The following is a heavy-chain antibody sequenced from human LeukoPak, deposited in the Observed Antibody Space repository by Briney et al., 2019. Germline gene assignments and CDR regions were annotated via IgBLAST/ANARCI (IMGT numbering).Heavy chain of an antibody. CDR2: IYYSGRT. CDR3: ARHEYSNGRGEYFDY. D-gene: IGHD5-18*01. CDR1: GGSISSSSYY. Sequence: SETLSLTCTVSGGSISSSSYYWGWIRQPPGKGLEWIGSIYYSGRTYYNPSLKSRVTISVDTSKNQFSLKLSSVTAADTAVYYCARHEYSNGRGEYFDYWGQGTLVTVSS. J-gene: IGHJ4*02. V-gene: IGHV4-39*01.